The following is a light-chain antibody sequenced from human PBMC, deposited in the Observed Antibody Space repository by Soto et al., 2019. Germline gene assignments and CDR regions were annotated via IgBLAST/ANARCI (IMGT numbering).Light chain of an antibody. CDR3: QQSNNWPFT. CDR1: QSVRSSY. Sequence: TQSPGPPSLSPGERATLSCRASQSVRSSYLAWYQQKPGQAPRLLIYGASTRATGIPARFSGSGSGTEFTLTISSLQSEDFAVYYCQQSNNWPFTFGPGTKVAIK. J-gene: IGKJ3*01. V-gene: IGKV3-15*01. CDR2: GAS.